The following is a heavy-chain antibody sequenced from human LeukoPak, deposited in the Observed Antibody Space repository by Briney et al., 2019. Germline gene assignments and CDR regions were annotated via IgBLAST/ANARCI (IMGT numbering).Heavy chain of an antibody. CDR1: GFTFSSYA. V-gene: IGHV3-23*01. D-gene: IGHD3-10*01. CDR3: ATPLWFGELHYFDY. J-gene: IGHJ4*02. CDR2: ISGSGGST. Sequence: PGGSLRPSCAASGFTFSSYAMSWVRQAPGKGLEWVSAISGSGGSTYYADSVKGRFTISRDNSKNTLYLQMNSLRAEDTAVYYCATPLWFGELHYFDYWGQGTLVAVSS.